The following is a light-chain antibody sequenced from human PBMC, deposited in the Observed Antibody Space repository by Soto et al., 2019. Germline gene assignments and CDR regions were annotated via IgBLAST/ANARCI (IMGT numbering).Light chain of an antibody. CDR3: SSYTSSSTVV. CDR1: SSDVGGYDF. V-gene: IGLV2-14*01. Sequence: QSALTQPASVSGSPGQSITMSCTGTSSDVGGYDFVSWYQQLPGKAPKLMIYDVSDRPSGVSNRFSGSKSVNTASLTISGLRAEDEADYYCSSYTSSSTVVFGGGTKLTVL. J-gene: IGLJ2*01. CDR2: DVS.